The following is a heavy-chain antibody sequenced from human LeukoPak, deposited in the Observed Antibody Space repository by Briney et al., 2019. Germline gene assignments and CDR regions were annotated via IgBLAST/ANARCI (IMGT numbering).Heavy chain of an antibody. CDR1: GFTFSNYD. CDR3: AKENDFVY. D-gene: IGHD3-3*01. V-gene: IGHV3-30*18. Sequence: GGSLRLSCAASGFTFSNYDMHWVRLAPGKGLEWVAVISYDGTNKYYADSVKGRFTISRDNSKSTLYLQMNSLRAEDTAVYYCAKENDFVYWGQGTLVTVSS. J-gene: IGHJ4*02. CDR2: ISYDGTNK.